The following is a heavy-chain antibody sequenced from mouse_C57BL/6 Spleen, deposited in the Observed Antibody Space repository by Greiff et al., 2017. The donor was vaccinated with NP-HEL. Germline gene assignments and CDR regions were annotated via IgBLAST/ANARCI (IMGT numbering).Heavy chain of an antibody. CDR2: IYPGSGST. V-gene: IGHV1-55*01. CDR3: ARGMTLYYGNYVAMDY. D-gene: IGHD2-1*01. CDR1: GYTFTSYW. J-gene: IGHJ4*01. Sequence: QVQLQQPGAELVKPGASVKMSCKASGYTFTSYWITWVKQRPGQGLEWIGDIYPGSGSTNYNEKFKSKATLTVDTSSSTAYMQLSSLTSEDSAVYYCARGMTLYYGNYVAMDYWGQGTTVTVSS.